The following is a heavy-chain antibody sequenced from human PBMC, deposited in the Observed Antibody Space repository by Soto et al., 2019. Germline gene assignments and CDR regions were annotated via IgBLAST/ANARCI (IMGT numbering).Heavy chain of an antibody. CDR3: ARDRSRSGYCSGGSCPGPYYYYYYGMDV. Sequence: PGGSLRLSCAASGFTVSSNYMSWVRQAPGKGLEWVSVIYSGGSTYYADSVKGRFTISRDNSKNTLYLQMNSLRAEDTAVYYCARDRSRSGYCSGGSCPGPYYYYYYGMDVWGQGTTVTVSS. V-gene: IGHV3-66*01. CDR1: GFTVSSNY. J-gene: IGHJ6*02. D-gene: IGHD2-15*01. CDR2: IYSGGST.